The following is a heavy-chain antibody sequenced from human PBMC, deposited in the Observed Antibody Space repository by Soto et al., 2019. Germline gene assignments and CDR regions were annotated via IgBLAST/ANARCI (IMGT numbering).Heavy chain of an antibody. J-gene: IGHJ5*02. CDR1: EFSFSSYD. V-gene: IGHV3-48*03. Sequence: GGSLRLSCVASEFSFSSYDMNWVRQAPGKGLEWLSYISRSGSSKYYADSVEGRITVSRDNAKKSLFLEITSLRLEDTAVYYCARAGDGYISWFDPWGQGTLVTVSS. D-gene: IGHD5-12*01. CDR3: ARAGDGYISWFDP. CDR2: ISRSGSSK.